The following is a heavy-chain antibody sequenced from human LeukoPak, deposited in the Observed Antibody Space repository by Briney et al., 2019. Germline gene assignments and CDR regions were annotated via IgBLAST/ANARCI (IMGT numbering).Heavy chain of an antibody. CDR2: INWNGGST. V-gene: IGHV3-20*04. D-gene: IGHD3-10*01. CDR3: ARDKFGHGSGTYTLDY. CDR1: GFTFDDYG. J-gene: IGHJ4*02. Sequence: GGSLRLSCAASGFTFDDYGMSWVRQAPGKGLEWVPGINWNGGSTGYADSVKGRFTISRDNANNRLHLQLNSLRAEDTAVYYCARDKFGHGSGTYTLDYWGQGTLVTVSS.